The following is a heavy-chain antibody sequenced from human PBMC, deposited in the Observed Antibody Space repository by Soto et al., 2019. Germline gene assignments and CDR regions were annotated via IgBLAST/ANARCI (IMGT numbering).Heavy chain of an antibody. CDR2: INSKSGGT. D-gene: IGHD2-2*01. CDR1: GYTFSDYY. Sequence: QVQLVQSGAEVKKPGASVKVSCKASGYTFSDYYMHWVRQAPGQGLECMGWINSKSGGTGYAEKFRGRVTMSRDTSISTAYMELRRLRSDDTAMYYCAREAYCTSTTCSAFDYWGQGTLVTVSS. CDR3: AREAYCTSTTCSAFDY. V-gene: IGHV1-2*02. J-gene: IGHJ4*02.